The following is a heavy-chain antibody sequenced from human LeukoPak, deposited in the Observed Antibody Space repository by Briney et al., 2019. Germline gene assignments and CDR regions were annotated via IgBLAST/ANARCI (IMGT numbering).Heavy chain of an antibody. CDR3: ARAVSWTDYYYYMDV. V-gene: IGHV4-34*01. CDR1: GGSFSGYY. CDR2: INHSGST. J-gene: IGHJ6*03. D-gene: IGHD6-13*01. Sequence: SSETLSLTCAVYGGSFSGYYWSWIRQPPGKGLEWIGEINHSGSTNYNPSLKSRVTISVDTSKNQFSLKLSSVTAADTAVYYCARAVSWTDYYYYMDVWGKGTMVTVSS.